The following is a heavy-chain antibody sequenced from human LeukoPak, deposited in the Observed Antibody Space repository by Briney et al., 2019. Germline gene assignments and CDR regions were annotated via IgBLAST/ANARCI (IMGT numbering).Heavy chain of an antibody. J-gene: IGHJ4*02. CDR1: GFTVTTNY. V-gene: IGHV3-53*01. CDR2: ISGSGIDT. D-gene: IGHD3-22*01. Sequence: GGSLRLSCAASGFTVTTNYMSWVRQAPGKGLEWVSVISGSGIDTYNADSVKGRFTISRDNSKHTVFLQMNSLRAEDTAVYYCARLNYDNTSYYSNYFEYWGQGTLVTVSS. CDR3: ARLNYDNTSYYSNYFEY.